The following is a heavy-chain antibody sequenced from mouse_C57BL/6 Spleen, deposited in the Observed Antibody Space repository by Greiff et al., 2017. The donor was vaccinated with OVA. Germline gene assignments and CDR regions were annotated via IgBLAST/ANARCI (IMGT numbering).Heavy chain of an antibody. CDR2: IDPSDSET. Sequence: VQLQQSGAELVRPGSSVKLSCKASGYTFTSYWMHWVKQRPIQGLEWIGNIDPSDSETHYNQKFKDKATLTVDKSSSTAYMQLSSLTSEDSAVYYWARSLYSEGAYWGKGTLVTVSA. D-gene: IGHD2-4*01. V-gene: IGHV1-52*01. CDR3: ARSLYSEGAY. J-gene: IGHJ3*01. CDR1: GYTFTSYW.